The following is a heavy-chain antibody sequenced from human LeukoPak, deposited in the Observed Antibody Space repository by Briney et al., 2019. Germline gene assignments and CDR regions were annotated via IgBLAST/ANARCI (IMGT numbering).Heavy chain of an antibody. V-gene: IGHV3-20*04. CDR2: INWNGGST. D-gene: IGHD6-19*01. CDR3: ARGKEGVAGTGGGYYYYYYMDV. CDR1: GFTFDDYG. Sequence: GGSLRLSCAASGFTFDDYGMSWVRQAPGKWLEWVSGINWNGGSTGYTDSVKGRFTISRDNAKNSLYLQMNSLRAEDTALYYCARGKEGVAGTGGGYYYYYYMDVWGKGTTVTVSS. J-gene: IGHJ6*03.